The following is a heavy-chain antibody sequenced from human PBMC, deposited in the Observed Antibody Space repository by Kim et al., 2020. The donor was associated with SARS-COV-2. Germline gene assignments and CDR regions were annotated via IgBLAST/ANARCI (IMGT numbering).Heavy chain of an antibody. J-gene: IGHJ6*02. V-gene: IGHV1-69*06. CDR2: IIPIFGTA. CDR1: GGTFSSYA. Sequence: SVKVSCKASGGTFSSYAISWVRQAPGQGLEWMGGIIPIFGTANYAQKFQGRVTITADKSTSTAYMELSSLRSEDTAVYYCARADTMVRGAPQSDYYYYYGRDVWGQGTTVTVSS. CDR3: ARADTMVRGAPQSDYYYYYGRDV. D-gene: IGHD3-10*01.